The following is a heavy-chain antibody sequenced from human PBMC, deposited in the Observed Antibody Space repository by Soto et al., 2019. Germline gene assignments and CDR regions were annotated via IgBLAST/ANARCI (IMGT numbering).Heavy chain of an antibody. CDR3: ARGQVVAAQH. V-gene: IGHV4-30-2*01. J-gene: IGHJ4*02. Sequence: SETLSLTCAVSGGSIRSGGYSWSWIRQPPGKGLEWIGYIYHSGSTYYNPSLKSRVTISVDRSKNQFSLKLSSVTAADTAVYYCARGQVVAAQHWGQGTLVTVSS. CDR1: GGSIRSGGYS. CDR2: IYHSGST. D-gene: IGHD2-15*01.